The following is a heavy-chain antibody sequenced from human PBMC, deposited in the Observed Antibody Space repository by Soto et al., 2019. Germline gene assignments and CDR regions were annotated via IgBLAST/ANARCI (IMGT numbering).Heavy chain of an antibody. D-gene: IGHD7-27*01. Sequence: QITLKESGPTLVKPTQTLTLTCTFSGFSLSTSGVGVGWIRQPPEKALEWLALIYWDDDKRYNPSLKSRLTITQDTSKNQVVFTITNMDPVDTATYYCAHRGTGVGPWYFDLWGRGTLVTVSS. J-gene: IGHJ2*01. CDR3: AHRGTGVGPWYFDL. CDR2: IYWDDDK. CDR1: GFSLSTSGVG. V-gene: IGHV2-5*02.